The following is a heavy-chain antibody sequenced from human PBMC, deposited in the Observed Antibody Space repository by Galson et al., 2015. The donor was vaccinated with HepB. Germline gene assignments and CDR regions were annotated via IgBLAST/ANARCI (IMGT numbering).Heavy chain of an antibody. CDR1: GYTLNSYG. CDR2: ISAYNGNT. J-gene: IGHJ6*02. V-gene: IGHV1-18*04. CDR3: ARAIKLLWFGGDLDYYGMDV. Sequence: SVKVSCKASGYTLNSYGISWVRQAPGQGLEWMGWISAYNGNTKYAQKFQGRVTMTTDTSTSTAYLELRSLRSDDTAVYYCARAIKLLWFGGDLDYYGMDVWGQGTTVTVSS. D-gene: IGHD3-10*01.